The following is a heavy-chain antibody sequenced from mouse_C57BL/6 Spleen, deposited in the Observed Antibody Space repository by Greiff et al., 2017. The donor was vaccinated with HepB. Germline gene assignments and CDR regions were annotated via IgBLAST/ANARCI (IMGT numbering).Heavy chain of an antibody. Sequence: QVQLKQPGAELVMPGASVKLSCKASGYTFTSYWMHWVKQRPGQGLEWIGEIDPSDSYTNYNQKFKGKSTLTVDKSSSTAYMQLSSLTSEDSAVYYCARGGTAQAPFDYWGQGTTLTVSS. CDR3: ARGGTAQAPFDY. CDR1: GYTFTSYW. J-gene: IGHJ2*01. CDR2: IDPSDSYT. D-gene: IGHD3-2*02. V-gene: IGHV1-69*01.